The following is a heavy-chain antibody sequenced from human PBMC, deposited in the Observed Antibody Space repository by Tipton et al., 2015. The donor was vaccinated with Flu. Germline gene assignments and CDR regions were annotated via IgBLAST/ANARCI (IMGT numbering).Heavy chain of an antibody. CDR1: GYSFTGHY. D-gene: IGHD3-16*01. CDR2: INPSSGDT. J-gene: IGHJ4*02. CDR3: ARELGEFDY. Sequence: QLVQSGAEVKMPGASVKVSCQASGYSFTGHYMHWVRQAPGQGLEWMGWINPSSGDTVYAQKFQGRVTMTRDSSISTGYMELKSLQSDDTAVYYCARELGEFDYWGQGTLVTVSS. V-gene: IGHV1-2*02.